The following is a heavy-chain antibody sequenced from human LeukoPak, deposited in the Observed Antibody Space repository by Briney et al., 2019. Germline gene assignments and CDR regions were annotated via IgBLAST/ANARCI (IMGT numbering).Heavy chain of an antibody. CDR3: ARRAALDY. V-gene: IGHV3-21*01. Sequence: GGSLRLSCAASGFSFSSYSMNWVRQAPGKGLEWVSSISSSSNYICYADSVKGRFTISRDNAKNSLYLQMNSLRAEDTAVYYCARRAALDYWGQGTLVTVSS. J-gene: IGHJ4*02. CDR1: GFSFSSYS. D-gene: IGHD2-15*01. CDR2: ISSSSNYI.